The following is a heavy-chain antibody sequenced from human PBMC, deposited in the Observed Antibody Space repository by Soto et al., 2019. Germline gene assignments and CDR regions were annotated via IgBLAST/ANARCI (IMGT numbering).Heavy chain of an antibody. D-gene: IGHD3-16*01. CDR3: TRGYGGPIGWFDP. CDR1: GYTFTSYA. CDR2: INAGNGNT. J-gene: IGHJ5*02. Sequence: QVQLVQSGAEVKKPGASVKVSCKASGYTFTSYAMHWVRQAPGQRLEWMGWINAGNGNTKYSQKFQGRVTITRDTSASTAYMELSSLRSEDTAVYYCTRGYGGPIGWFDPWGQGTLVTVSS. V-gene: IGHV1-3*01.